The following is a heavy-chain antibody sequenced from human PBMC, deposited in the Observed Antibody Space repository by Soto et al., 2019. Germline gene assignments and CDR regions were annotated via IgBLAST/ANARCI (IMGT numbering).Heavy chain of an antibody. CDR3: ARVPAASDRTAFYYVSKFFYFDY. V-gene: IGHV3-21*01. CDR2: ITSSGSFI. D-gene: IGHD3-22*01. J-gene: IGHJ4*02. Sequence: PGGSLRLSCAASGFTFSNSTMNWVRQAPGKGLEWVACITSSGSFIYYADSMKGRFTISRDDAKKSLYLQMNSLRAEDTAVYYCARVPAASDRTAFYYVSKFFYFDYWGRGTQVTVSS. CDR1: GFTFSNST.